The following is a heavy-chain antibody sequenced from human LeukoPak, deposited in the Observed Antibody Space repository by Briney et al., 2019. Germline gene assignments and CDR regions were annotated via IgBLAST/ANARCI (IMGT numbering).Heavy chain of an antibody. J-gene: IGHJ4*02. CDR3: ARKGPSGSYDF. CDR2: INHSGST. V-gene: IGHV4-34*01. Sequence: SETLSLTCTVSGGSISSYYWSWIRQPPGKGLEWIGEINHSGSTNYNPSLKSRVTMSVDTSKNQFSLKLSSVTAADTAVYYCARKGPSGSYDFWGQGTLVTVSS. CDR1: GGSISSYY. D-gene: IGHD1-26*01.